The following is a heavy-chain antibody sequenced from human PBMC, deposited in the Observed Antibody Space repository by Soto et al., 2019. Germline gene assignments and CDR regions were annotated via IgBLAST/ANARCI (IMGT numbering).Heavy chain of an antibody. V-gene: IGHV4-61*01. D-gene: IGHD4-17*01. J-gene: IGHJ3*02. CDR1: GGSVSGGRYY. CDR3: ATTTVTTSAFDI. Sequence: SETLSLTCTVSGGSVSGGRYYWSWIRQPPGKGLEWIGYIYYSGSTNYNPSLKSRVTRSVDTSKNQFSLKLSSVTAADTAVYYCATTTVTTSAFDIWGQGTMVTVSS. CDR2: IYYSGST.